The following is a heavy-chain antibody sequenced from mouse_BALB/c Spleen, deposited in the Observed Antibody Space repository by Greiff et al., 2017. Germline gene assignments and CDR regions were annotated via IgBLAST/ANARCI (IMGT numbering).Heavy chain of an antibody. D-gene: IGHD2-1*01. Sequence: EVHLVESGGGLVQPGGSRKLSCAASGFTFSSFGMHWVRQAPEKGLEWVAYISSGSSTIYYADTVKGRFTISRDNPKNTLFLQMTSLRSEDTAMYYCAGGKRTYAMDYWGQGTSVTVSS. J-gene: IGHJ4*01. CDR2: ISSGSSTI. CDR1: GFTFSSFG. V-gene: IGHV5-17*02. CDR3: AGGKRTYAMDY.